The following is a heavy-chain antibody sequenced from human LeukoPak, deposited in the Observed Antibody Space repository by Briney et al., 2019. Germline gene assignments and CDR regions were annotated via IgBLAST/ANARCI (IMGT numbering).Heavy chain of an antibody. CDR1: GGSISSGDYY. CDR2: IYYSGST. Sequence: SETLSLTCTVSGGSISSGDYYWSWIRQPPGKGLEWIGYIYYSGSTYYNPSLKSRVTISVDKSKNQFSLKLSSVTAADTAVYYCASSPQIRRDGYKGGWFDPWGQGTLVTVSS. J-gene: IGHJ5*02. CDR3: ASSPQIRRDGYKGGWFDP. V-gene: IGHV4-30-4*08. D-gene: IGHD5-24*01.